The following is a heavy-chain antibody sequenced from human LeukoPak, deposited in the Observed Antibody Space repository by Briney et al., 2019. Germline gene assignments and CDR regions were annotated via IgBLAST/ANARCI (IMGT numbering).Heavy chain of an antibody. CDR1: GFPFDDYA. CDR2: ISWYCGST. CDR3: AAGVAHIFVY. D-gene: IGHD2-15*01. Sequence: GGSLRLSCTASGFPFDDYAMHWVRQSPGKGLEWVSVISWYCGSTYYADTVKRRLTISRDNNKHSLFLQLNRPRTEDGALNLCAAGVAHIFVYWGEGTLVTVSS. J-gene: IGHJ4*02. V-gene: IGHV3-43*02.